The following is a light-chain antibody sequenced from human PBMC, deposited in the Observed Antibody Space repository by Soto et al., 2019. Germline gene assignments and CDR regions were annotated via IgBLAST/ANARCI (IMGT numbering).Light chain of an antibody. CDR2: AAS. Sequence: DIQLTQSPSSLSASVGDRVTITCRASQAIDTYLAWYQQKPGKAPKLLIYAASLLQSGVPSRFSGSGSGTEFILPIISLLPEDVATYYCQQLTTYPFIFGRGTRVEIK. J-gene: IGKJ5*01. V-gene: IGKV1-9*01. CDR1: QAIDTY. CDR3: QQLTTYPFI.